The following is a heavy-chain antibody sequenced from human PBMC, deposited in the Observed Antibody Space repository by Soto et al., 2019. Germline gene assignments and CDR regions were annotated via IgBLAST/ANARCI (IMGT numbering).Heavy chain of an antibody. CDR1: GFTFSSYA. J-gene: IGHJ3*02. CDR2: ISGSGGST. D-gene: IGHD2-15*01. V-gene: IGHV3-23*01. CDR3: AKDRSIVDPRGAFDI. Sequence: EVQLLESGGGLVQPGGYLRLSCAASGFTFSSYAMSWVRQAPGKGLEWVSDISGSGGSTYYADSVKGRFTISRDNSKNTLYLQMNSLRAEHTAVYYCAKDRSIVDPRGAFDIWGLGTMVTVSS.